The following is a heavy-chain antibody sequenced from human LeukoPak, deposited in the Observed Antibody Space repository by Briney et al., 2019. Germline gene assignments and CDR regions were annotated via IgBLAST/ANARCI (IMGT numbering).Heavy chain of an antibody. D-gene: IGHD6-19*01. CDR3: ARDLGGGSSGWYGGFDY. CDR2: IIPIFGTA. CDR1: GGTFSSYA. J-gene: IGHJ4*02. V-gene: IGHV1-69*13. Sequence: AASVKVSCKASGGTFSSYAISWVRQAPGQGLEWMGGIIPIFGTANYAQKFQGRVTITADESTSTAYMELSSLRSEDTAVYYCARDLGGGSSGWYGGFDYWGQGTLVTVSS.